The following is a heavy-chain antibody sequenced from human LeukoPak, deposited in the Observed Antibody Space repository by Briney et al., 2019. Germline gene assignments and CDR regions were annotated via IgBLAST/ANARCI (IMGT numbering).Heavy chain of an antibody. D-gene: IGHD5-18*01. V-gene: IGHV3-23*01. CDR2: ISGSGGST. J-gene: IGHJ4*02. CDR1: GFTFSSYA. Sequence: GGSLRLSCAASGFTFSSYAMSWVRQAPGKGLEWVSVISGSGGSTYYADSVKGRFTLSRDNSKNTLYLQMNSLRAEDTAVYYCAKDPRGYSYGVYYFDYWGQGTLVTVSS. CDR3: AKDPRGYSYGVYYFDY.